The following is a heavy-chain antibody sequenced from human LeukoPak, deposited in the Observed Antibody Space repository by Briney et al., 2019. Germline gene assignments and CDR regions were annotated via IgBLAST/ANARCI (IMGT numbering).Heavy chain of an antibody. D-gene: IGHD6-19*01. CDR3: ARARRPVAGSAFDY. CDR1: GFTFGDYA. CDR2: IYSGGST. Sequence: PGGSLRLSCTASGFTFGDYAMSWVRQAPGKGLEWVSLIYSGGSTYYADSVKGRFTISRDNSKNTVYLQMNSLRAEDTAVYYCARARRPVAGSAFDYWGQGTLVTVSS. J-gene: IGHJ4*02. V-gene: IGHV3-66*01.